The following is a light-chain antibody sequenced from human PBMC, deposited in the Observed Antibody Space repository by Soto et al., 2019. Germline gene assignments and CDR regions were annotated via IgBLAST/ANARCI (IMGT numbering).Light chain of an antibody. Sequence: QSVLTQQPSVSGAPGQRVAISCTGSSSNIGAEYDVHWYQQLPGTAPKRLIYGDNNRPSGVPDRFSGSKSGTSASLAITGLQPEDEADYYCAAWDDSLNGRVFGTGTKVTVL. CDR1: SSNIGAEYD. CDR2: GDN. V-gene: IGLV1-40*01. CDR3: AAWDDSLNGRV. J-gene: IGLJ1*01.